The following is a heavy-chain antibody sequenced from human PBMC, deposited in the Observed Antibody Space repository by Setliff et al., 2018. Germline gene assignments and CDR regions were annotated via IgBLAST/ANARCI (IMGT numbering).Heavy chain of an antibody. Sequence: PSETLSLTCTVSGGSISSYYWTWIRQSPGKGLEWIGNIYDSGSINYNPSLKSRVTTSVDTSKNQFSLKLSAVTAADTAVYFCAREDGPNYYYYYMDIWGKGTTVTVSS. V-gene: IGHV4-59*12. D-gene: IGHD2-8*01. CDR1: GGSISSYY. CDR2: IYDSGSI. CDR3: AREDGPNYYYYYMDI. J-gene: IGHJ6*03.